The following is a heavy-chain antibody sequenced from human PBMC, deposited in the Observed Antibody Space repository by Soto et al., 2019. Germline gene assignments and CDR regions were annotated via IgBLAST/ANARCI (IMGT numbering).Heavy chain of an antibody. Sequence: GGFLRLSCAASGLIFSNYKMHWVRQAPGKGLVWVSRINTDGSITDYADSVKGRFTVSRDNPKNTLYLQMNSLRAEDKAVYYCARDTDGLHYWGQGTLVTVSS. J-gene: IGHJ4*02. CDR2: INTDGSIT. CDR1: GLIFSNYK. V-gene: IGHV3-74*01. CDR3: ARDTDGLHY.